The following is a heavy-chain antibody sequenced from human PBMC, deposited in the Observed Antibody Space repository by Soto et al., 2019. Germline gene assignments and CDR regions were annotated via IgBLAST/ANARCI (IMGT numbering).Heavy chain of an antibody. D-gene: IGHD3-22*01. Sequence: RASVKVSCKASGGTFSSYAISWVRQAPGQGLEWMGGIIPIFGTANYAQKFQGRVTITADKSTSTAYMELSSLRSEDTAVYYCARDRSHYYDSSGPAGFFDYWGQGTLVTVSS. CDR2: IIPIFGTA. CDR1: GGTFSSYA. J-gene: IGHJ4*02. CDR3: ARDRSHYYDSSGPAGFFDY. V-gene: IGHV1-69*06.